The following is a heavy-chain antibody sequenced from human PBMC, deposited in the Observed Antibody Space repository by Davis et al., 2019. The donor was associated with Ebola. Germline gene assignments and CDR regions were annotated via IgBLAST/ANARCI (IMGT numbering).Heavy chain of an antibody. D-gene: IGHD6-6*01. CDR2: IYPADSET. V-gene: IGHV5-51*01. CDR3: ARHGAPRRWGWFDF. CDR1: GYTFSDYW. J-gene: IGHJ5*01. Sequence: GGSLRPSCKGSGYTFSDYWIGWVRQLHGKGLEWIGLIYPADSETRYSPSFQGQVTISADNSISTAYLQWTSVKASDTAIYYCARHGAPRRWGWFDFWGQGTLVTVSS.